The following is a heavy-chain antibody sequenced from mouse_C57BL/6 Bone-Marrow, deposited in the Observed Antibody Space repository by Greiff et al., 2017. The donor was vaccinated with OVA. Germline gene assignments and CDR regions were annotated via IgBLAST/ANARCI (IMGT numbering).Heavy chain of an antibody. V-gene: IGHV1-74*01. CDR1: GYTFTSYW. J-gene: IGHJ1*03. CDR2: IHPSDSAT. Sequence: QVQLQQPGAELVKPGASVKVSCKASGYTFTSYWMHWVKQRPGQGLEWIGRIHPSDSATNYNQKFKGKATLTVDKSSSTAYMQLSSLTAEDAAVYYCALMTTVVANWYFDVWGTGTTVTVSS. D-gene: IGHD1-1*01. CDR3: ALMTTVVANWYFDV.